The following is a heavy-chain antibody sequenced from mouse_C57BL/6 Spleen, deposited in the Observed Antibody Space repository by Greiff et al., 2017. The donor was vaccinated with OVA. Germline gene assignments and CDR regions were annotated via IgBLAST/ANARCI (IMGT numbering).Heavy chain of an antibody. CDR2: IDPEDGDT. J-gene: IGHJ2*01. CDR1: GFNIKDYY. V-gene: IGHV14-1*01. CDR3: TTGPTMVSYYFDY. Sequence: VQLKQSGAELVRPGASVKLSCTASGFNIKDYYMHWVKQRPEQGLEWIGRIDPEDGDTEYAPKFQGKATMTADTSSNTAYLQLSSLTSEDTAVYYCTTGPTMVSYYFDYWGQGTTLTVSS. D-gene: IGHD2-9*01.